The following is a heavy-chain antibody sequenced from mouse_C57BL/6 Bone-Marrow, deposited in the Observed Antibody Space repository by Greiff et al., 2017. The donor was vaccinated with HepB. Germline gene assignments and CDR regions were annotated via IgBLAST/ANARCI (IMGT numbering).Heavy chain of an antibody. CDR2: IYPRSGNT. J-gene: IGHJ3*01. Sequence: VQLQQSGAELARPGASVKLSCKASGYTFTSYGISWVKQRTGQGLEWIGEIYPRSGNTYYNEKFKGKATLTADKSSSTAYMALRSLTSEDSAVYFCARERGYYYGSRPWFAYWGQGTLVTVSA. CDR1: GYTFTSYG. CDR3: ARERGYYYGSRPWFAY. V-gene: IGHV1-81*01. D-gene: IGHD1-1*01.